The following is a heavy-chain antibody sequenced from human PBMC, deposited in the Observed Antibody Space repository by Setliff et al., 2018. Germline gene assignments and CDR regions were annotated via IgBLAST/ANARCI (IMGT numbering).Heavy chain of an antibody. CDR1: GGSVSPYF. Sequence: PSETLSLTCTVSGGSVSPYFWSWIRQPPGKGLEWIGYIYHNGNTNLNPSLKSRVTMTRDTSTSTVYMELSSLKSNDTAVYYCARAGSAPARRKGVFEYWGQGTLVTVSS. V-gene: IGHV4-59*02. CDR2: IYHNGNT. D-gene: IGHD6-6*01. CDR3: ARAGSAPARRKGVFEY. J-gene: IGHJ4*02.